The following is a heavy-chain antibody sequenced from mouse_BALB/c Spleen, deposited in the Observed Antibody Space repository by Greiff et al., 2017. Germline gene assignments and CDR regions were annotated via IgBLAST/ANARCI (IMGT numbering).Heavy chain of an antibody. J-gene: IGHJ4*01. CDR3: AREGLPEGYAMDY. V-gene: IGHV2-9*02. CDR2: IWAGGST. CDR1: GFSLTSYG. Sequence: VKLVESGPGLVAPSQSLSITCTVSGFSLTSYGVHWVRQPPGKGLEWLGVIWAGGSTNYNSALMSRLSISKDNSKSQVFLKMNSLQTDDTAMYYCAREGLPEGYAMDYWGQGTSVTVSS.